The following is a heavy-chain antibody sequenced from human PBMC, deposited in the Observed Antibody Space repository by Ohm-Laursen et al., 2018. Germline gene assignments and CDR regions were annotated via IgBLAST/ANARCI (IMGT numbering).Heavy chain of an antibody. J-gene: IGHJ4*02. CDR1: GGSISGYY. Sequence: GTLSLTCTVSGGSISGYYWSWIRQPPGKGLEWIGYIFYRGSTNYNPSLKSRVTISVDTSKNQFSLKLSSVTAADTAVYYCARYYYDSSGYSFDYWGQGTLVTVSS. CDR2: IFYRGST. D-gene: IGHD3-22*01. V-gene: IGHV4-59*08. CDR3: ARYYYDSSGYSFDY.